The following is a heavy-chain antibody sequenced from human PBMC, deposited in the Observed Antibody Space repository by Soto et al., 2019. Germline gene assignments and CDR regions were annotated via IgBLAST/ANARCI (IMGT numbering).Heavy chain of an antibody. CDR2: INHSGST. D-gene: IGHD3-9*01. CDR1: GGSFSGYY. CDR3: ARGLRYFDWLFYYYGMDV. V-gene: IGHV4-34*01. J-gene: IGHJ6*02. Sequence: SETLSVPCAVYGGSFSGYYWSWIRQPPGKGLEWIGEINHSGSTNYNPSLKSRVTISVDTSKNQFSLKLSSVTAADTAVYYCARGLRYFDWLFYYYGMDVWGQGTTVT.